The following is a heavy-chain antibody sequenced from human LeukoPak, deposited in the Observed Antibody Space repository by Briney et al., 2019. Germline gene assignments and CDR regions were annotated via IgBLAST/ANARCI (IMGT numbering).Heavy chain of an antibody. D-gene: IGHD4-17*01. V-gene: IGHV1-3*01. CDR3: ATNRGYGDYSGY. J-gene: IGHJ4*02. CDR2: INAGNGNT. CDR1: GYTFTSYA. Sequence: ASVKVSCKASGYTFTSYAMHWVRQAPGQRLEWMGWINAGNGNTKYSQKFQGRVTMTEDTSTDTAYMELSSLRSEDTAVYYCATNRGYGDYSGYWGQGTLVTVSS.